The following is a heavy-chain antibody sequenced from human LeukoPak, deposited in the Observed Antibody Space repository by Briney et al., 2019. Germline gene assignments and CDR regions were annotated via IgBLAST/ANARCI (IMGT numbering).Heavy chain of an antibody. V-gene: IGHV3-23*01. Sequence: GGSLRLSCAASGFTFSSYAMSWVRQAPGKGLEWVSAISGSGGSTYYADAVKGRFTISRDNSKNTLYLQMNGLRAEDTAVYYCVMTAGPPTDHWGQGALVTVSS. J-gene: IGHJ4*01. CDR2: ISGSGGST. CDR3: VMTAGPPTDH. CDR1: GFTFSSYA.